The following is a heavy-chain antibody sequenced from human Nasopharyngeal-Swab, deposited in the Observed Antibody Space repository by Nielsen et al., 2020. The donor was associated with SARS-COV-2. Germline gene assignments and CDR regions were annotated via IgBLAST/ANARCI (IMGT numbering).Heavy chain of an antibody. CDR3: ARGKGQQLAY. CDR2: INHSGST. V-gene: IGHV4-34*01. Sequence: GSLRLSCAVYGGSFSNYYWSWIRQPPGKGLEWIGEINHSGSTNYNPSLKSRVTISVDTSKNQFSLKLSSVTAADTSVYYCARGKGQQLAYWGQGTLVTVSS. J-gene: IGHJ4*02. CDR1: GGSFSNYY. D-gene: IGHD6-13*01.